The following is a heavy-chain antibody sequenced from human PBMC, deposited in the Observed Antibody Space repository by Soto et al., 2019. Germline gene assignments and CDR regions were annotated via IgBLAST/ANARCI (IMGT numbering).Heavy chain of an antibody. CDR1: GYIFTNFG. Sequence: VQLLQSETEVRRPGASVRVSCKASGYIFTNFGINWLRQAPGQGLEWMGWRSTSTGVKQSAQKFQGRFTMTTDTSTHTAYMELAIFTSDDTAVYYCGREYYDGRRYCFWDFEIWGRGTLVTVSS. CDR3: GREYYDGRRYCFWDFEI. D-gene: IGHD3-22*01. J-gene: IGHJ2*01. CDR2: RSTSTGVK. V-gene: IGHV1-18*01.